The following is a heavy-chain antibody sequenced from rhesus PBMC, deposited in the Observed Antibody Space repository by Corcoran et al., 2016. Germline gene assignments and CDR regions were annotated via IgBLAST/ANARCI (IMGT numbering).Heavy chain of an antibody. Sequence: QVQLQESGPGLVKPSETLSLTCAVAGASISRYWWNWIRQPPGKGLEWIGGINGHSGSTNYNPSLKSRVTISKDASKNQFSLKLSSVTAADTAVYYCARKAVAGRRYGLDSWGQGVVVTVSS. D-gene: IGHD6-37*01. V-gene: IGHV4-80*01. CDR1: GASISRYW. CDR2: INGHSGST. J-gene: IGHJ6*01. CDR3: ARKAVAGRRYGLDS.